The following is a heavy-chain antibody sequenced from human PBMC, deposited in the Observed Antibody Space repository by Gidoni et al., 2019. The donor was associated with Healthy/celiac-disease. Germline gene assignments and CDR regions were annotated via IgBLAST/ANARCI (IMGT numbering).Heavy chain of an antibody. CDR3: ASLYGDYVVDV. CDR1: GGSFSGYY. J-gene: IGHJ6*02. CDR2: INHSGST. Sequence: QVQLQQWGAGLLKPSETLSLTCAVYGGSFSGYYWSWIRQPPGKGLEWIGEINHSGSTNYNPSLKSRVTISVDTSKNQFSLKLSSVTAADTAVYYCASLYGDYVVDVWGQGTTVTVSS. D-gene: IGHD4-17*01. V-gene: IGHV4-34*01.